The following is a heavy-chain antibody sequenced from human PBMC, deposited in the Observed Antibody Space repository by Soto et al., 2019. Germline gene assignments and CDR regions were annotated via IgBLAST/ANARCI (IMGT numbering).Heavy chain of an antibody. CDR3: ARHGYSSGWYSTKNWFDP. V-gene: IGHV5-51*01. Sequence: LGESLKISCKGSGYSFTSYWIGWVRQMPGKGLEWMGIIYPGDSDTRYSPSFQGQVTISADKSISTAYLQWSSLKASDTAMYYCARHGYSSGWYSTKNWFDPWGQGTLVTVSS. CDR2: IYPGDSDT. D-gene: IGHD6-19*01. J-gene: IGHJ5*02. CDR1: GYSFTSYW.